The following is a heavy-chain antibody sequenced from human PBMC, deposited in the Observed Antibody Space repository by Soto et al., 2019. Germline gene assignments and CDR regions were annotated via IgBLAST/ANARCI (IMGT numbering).Heavy chain of an antibody. CDR2: ISNGGHTI. CDR1: GFTFSDYY. D-gene: IGHD7-27*01. J-gene: IGHJ4*02. CDR3: ARDGSELWKNRFDY. Sequence: QVHLVASGGGLVEPGGSLRLSCGASGFTFSDYYMSWLRQAPGKGPEWLSYISNGGHTIYYADSVKGRFTISRDNAKNSLYLQMNSLRAEDTAVYYCARDGSELWKNRFDYWGQGTLVAVSS. V-gene: IGHV3-11*01.